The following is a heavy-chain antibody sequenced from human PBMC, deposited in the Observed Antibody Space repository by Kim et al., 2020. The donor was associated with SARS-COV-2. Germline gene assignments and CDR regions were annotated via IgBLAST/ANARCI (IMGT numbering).Heavy chain of an antibody. CDR2: ISAYNGNT. CDR3: ARDMRVALRFLEWYEYFDY. J-gene: IGHJ4*02. CDR1: GYTFTSYG. Sequence: ASVKVSCKASGYTFTSYGISWVRQAPGQGLEWMGWISAYNGNTNYAQKLQGRVTMTTDTSTSTAYMELRSLGSDDTAVYYCARDMRVALRFLEWYEYFDYWGQGTLVTVSS. V-gene: IGHV1-18*01. D-gene: IGHD3-3*01.